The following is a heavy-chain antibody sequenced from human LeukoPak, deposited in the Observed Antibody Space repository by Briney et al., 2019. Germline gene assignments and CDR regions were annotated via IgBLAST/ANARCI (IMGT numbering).Heavy chain of an antibody. D-gene: IGHD2-2*01. V-gene: IGHV3-23*01. CDR2: ISGSGAGT. CDR3: ATRTLYCSTSRCYLDY. Sequence: GGSLRLSCAAPGFTFRNYAMSWVRQAPGKGLEWVSSISGSGAGTYYADSVKGRFTISRDNSKNTLYLQMSSLRAADTAVYYCATRTLYCSTSRCYLDYWGRGTLVTVSS. CDR1: GFTFRNYA. J-gene: IGHJ4*02.